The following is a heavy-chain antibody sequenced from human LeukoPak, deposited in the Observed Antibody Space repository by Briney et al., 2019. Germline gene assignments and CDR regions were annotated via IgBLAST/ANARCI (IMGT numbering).Heavy chain of an antibody. D-gene: IGHD3-3*01. Sequence: GRSLRLSCGAPGFTFSRYGMHWVRQAPGKGLEWVAVISYDGSNKYYVDSVKGRFTISRDNSKNTLYLQMNSLRPEDTAVYYCAKDPGFWSGYSDYWGQGTLVTVSS. V-gene: IGHV3-30*18. CDR1: GFTFSRYG. CDR3: AKDPGFWSGYSDY. CDR2: ISYDGSNK. J-gene: IGHJ4*02.